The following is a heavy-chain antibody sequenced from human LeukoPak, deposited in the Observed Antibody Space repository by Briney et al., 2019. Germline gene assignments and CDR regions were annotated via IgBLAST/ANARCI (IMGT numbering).Heavy chain of an antibody. CDR3: AAYCSGGSCYATGAFDI. CDR2: ISSSSSYI. D-gene: IGHD2-15*01. CDR1: GFTFSSYS. Sequence: GGSLRLSCAASGFTFSSYSMNWVRQAPGKGLEWVSSISSSSSYIYYADSVKGRFTISRDNSKNTLYLQMNSLRAEDTAVYYCAAYCSGGSCYATGAFDIWGQGTMVTVSS. J-gene: IGHJ3*02. V-gene: IGHV3-21*04.